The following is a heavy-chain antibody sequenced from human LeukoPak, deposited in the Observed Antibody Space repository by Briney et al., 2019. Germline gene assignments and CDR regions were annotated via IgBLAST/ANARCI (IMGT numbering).Heavy chain of an antibody. CDR2: ISWNSGSK. V-gene: IGHV3-9*03. Sequence: AGGSLRLSCAASGFAFDDYAMHWVRQAPGQGLEWVSGISWNSGSKGYADSVKGRFTMSRDNAKNSLYLQMNSLRAEDMALYYCAKDMVVVAATYAFDIWGQGTMVTVSS. CDR1: GFAFDDYA. D-gene: IGHD2-15*01. J-gene: IGHJ3*02. CDR3: AKDMVVVAATYAFDI.